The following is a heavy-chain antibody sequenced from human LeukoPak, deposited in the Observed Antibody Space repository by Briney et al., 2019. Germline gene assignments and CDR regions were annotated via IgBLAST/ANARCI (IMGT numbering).Heavy chain of an antibody. CDR1: GGTFNSYA. V-gene: IGHV1-69*05. Sequence: GSSVKVSCKASGGTFNSYAISWVRQAPGQGLEWMGRILPIFGTANYAQKFQGRVTITTDESTSTAYMELSSLRSEDTAVYYCASSGCSGGSCYSFDYWGQGTLVTVSS. CDR2: ILPIFGTA. CDR3: ASSGCSGGSCYSFDY. J-gene: IGHJ4*02. D-gene: IGHD2-15*01.